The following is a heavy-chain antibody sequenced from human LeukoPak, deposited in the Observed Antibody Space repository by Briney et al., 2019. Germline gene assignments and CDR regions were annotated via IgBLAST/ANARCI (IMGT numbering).Heavy chain of an antibody. V-gene: IGHV3-23*01. CDR2: ISGSGGST. CDR3: ANCWGGLLYMDV. CDR1: GFTFSSYA. J-gene: IGHJ6*03. D-gene: IGHD1-26*01. Sequence: PGGSLRLSCAASGFTFSSYAMSWVRQAPGKGLEWVSAISGSGGSTYYADSVKGRFTISRDNSKNTLYLQMNSLRAEDTAVYYCANCWGGLLYMDVWGKGTTVTVSS.